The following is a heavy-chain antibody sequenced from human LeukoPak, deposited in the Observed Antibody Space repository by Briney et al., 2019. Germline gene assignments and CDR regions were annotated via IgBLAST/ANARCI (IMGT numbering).Heavy chain of an antibody. V-gene: IGHV1-18*01. D-gene: IGHD6-19*01. Sequence: GASVKVSCKASGYTFTSYGISWVRQAPGQGLECMGWISAYNGNTNYAQKLQGRVTMTTDTSTSTAYMELRSLRSDDTAVYYCARDDSSGWYPYFDYWGQGTLVTVSS. J-gene: IGHJ4*02. CDR3: ARDDSSGWYPYFDY. CDR1: GYTFTSYG. CDR2: ISAYNGNT.